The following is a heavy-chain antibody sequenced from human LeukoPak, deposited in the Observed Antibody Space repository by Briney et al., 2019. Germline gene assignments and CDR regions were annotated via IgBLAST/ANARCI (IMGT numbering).Heavy chain of an antibody. CDR3: ARCIAVAGCYFDY. Sequence: GGSLRLSCAASGFTVSSNYMSWVRQAPGKGLEWVSVIYSGGSTYYADSVKGRFTISRDNSKNMLYLQMNSLRAEDTAVYYCARCIAVAGCYFDYWGQGTLVTVSS. CDR2: IYSGGST. J-gene: IGHJ4*02. D-gene: IGHD6-19*01. CDR1: GFTVSSNY. V-gene: IGHV3-66*01.